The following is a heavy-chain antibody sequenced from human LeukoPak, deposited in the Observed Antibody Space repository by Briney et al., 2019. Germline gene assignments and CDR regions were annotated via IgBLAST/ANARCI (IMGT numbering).Heavy chain of an antibody. CDR2: INHSGST. CDR1: GGSFSGYY. J-gene: IGHJ6*03. CDR3: ARQYSSGWRKGRWFHDYMDV. Sequence: PSETLSLTCAVYGGSFSGYYWSWIRQPPGKGLEWIGEINHSGSTNYNPSLKSRVTISVDTSKNQFSLKLSSVTAADTAVYYCARQYSSGWRKGRWFHDYMDVWGKGTTVTISS. V-gene: IGHV4-34*01. D-gene: IGHD6-19*01.